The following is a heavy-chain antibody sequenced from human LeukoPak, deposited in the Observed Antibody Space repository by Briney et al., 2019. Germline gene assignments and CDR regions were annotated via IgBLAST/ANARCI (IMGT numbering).Heavy chain of an antibody. CDR3: ARGPKYIGYGQSYYMDV. J-gene: IGHJ6*03. CDR1: GYTFTSYD. CDR2: MNPKSGKT. D-gene: IGHD5-12*01. Sequence: ASVRVSSTASGYTFTSYDINWVRQAPEEGVEWMGWMNPKSGKTGYTQKFQGRVTMTRNTSISTAYMELSSLRSEDTAVYYCARGPKYIGYGQSYYMDVWGKGTTVTVSS. V-gene: IGHV1-8*01.